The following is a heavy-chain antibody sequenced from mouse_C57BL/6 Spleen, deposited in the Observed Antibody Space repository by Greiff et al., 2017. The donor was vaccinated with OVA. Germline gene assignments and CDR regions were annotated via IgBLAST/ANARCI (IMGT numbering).Heavy chain of an antibody. D-gene: IGHD1-3*01. CDR1: GFTFSDYG. CDR2: ISSGSSTI. Sequence: EVKVVESGGGLVKPGGSLKLSCAASGFTFSDYGMHWVRQAPEKGLEWVAYISSGSSTIYYADTVKGRFTISRDNAKNTLFLQMTSLRSEDTAMYYCARDKSKDWYFDVWGTGTTVTVSS. V-gene: IGHV5-17*01. CDR3: ARDKSKDWYFDV. J-gene: IGHJ1*03.